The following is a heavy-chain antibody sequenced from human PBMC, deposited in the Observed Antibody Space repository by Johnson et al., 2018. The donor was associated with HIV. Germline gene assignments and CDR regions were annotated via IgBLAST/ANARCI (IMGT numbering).Heavy chain of an antibody. CDR1: GFTFSDYY. V-gene: IGHV3-11*04. D-gene: IGHD3-22*01. CDR3: ARDLPSNYYDSSCYYPDAFDI. CDR2: ISSSGSTI. J-gene: IGHJ3*02. Sequence: QVQLVESGGGLVKPGGSLRLSCAASGFTFSDYYMSWIRQAPGKGLEWVSYISSSGSTIYYADSVKGRFTISRDNAKNSLYLQMNSLRAEDTAVYYCARDLPSNYYDSSCYYPDAFDIWGQGTMVTVSS.